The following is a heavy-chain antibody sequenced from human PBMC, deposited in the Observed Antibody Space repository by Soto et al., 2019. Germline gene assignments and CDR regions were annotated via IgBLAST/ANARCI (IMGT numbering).Heavy chain of an antibody. CDR2: ISSSSSYI. V-gene: IGHV3-21*01. J-gene: IGHJ5*02. CDR3: AAPKELLWCGEPREGFPGNWFDP. Sequence: EVQLVESGGGLVKPGGSLRLSCAASGFTFSNYSMNWVRQAPGKGLEWVSSISSSSSYIYYADSVKGRFTISRDNAKNSLYLQMNSLRAEDTAVYYCAAPKELLWCGEPREGFPGNWFDPWGQGTLVTVSS. CDR1: GFTFSNYS. D-gene: IGHD3-10*01.